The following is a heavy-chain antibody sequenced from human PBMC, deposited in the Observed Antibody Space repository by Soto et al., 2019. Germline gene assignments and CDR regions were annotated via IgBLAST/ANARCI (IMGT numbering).Heavy chain of an antibody. V-gene: IGHV3-30-3*01. CDR2: ISYDGSNK. J-gene: IGHJ6*02. CDR1: GFTFSSYA. Sequence: GGSLRLSCAASGFTFSSYAMHWVRQAPGKGLEWVAVISYDGSNKYYADSVKGRFTISRDNSKNTLYLQMNSLRAEDTAVYYCARETNDYGDYVNLGMDVWGQGTTVTVSS. D-gene: IGHD4-17*01. CDR3: ARETNDYGDYVNLGMDV.